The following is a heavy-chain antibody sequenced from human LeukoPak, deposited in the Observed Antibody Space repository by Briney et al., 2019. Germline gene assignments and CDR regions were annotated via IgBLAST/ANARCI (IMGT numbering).Heavy chain of an antibody. CDR3: AKEAILGSGYSMDV. D-gene: IGHD3-10*01. J-gene: IGHJ6*02. Sequence: PGGSLRLSCAASGFTFSTYGMHWVRQAPGKGLEWVVLISYDGTNKNYADSVRGRFTISRDNSKNTLYLQMNSLRPEDTAVYYCAKEAILGSGYSMDVWGQGTTVTVSS. CDR1: GFTFSTYG. V-gene: IGHV3-30*18. CDR2: ISYDGTNK.